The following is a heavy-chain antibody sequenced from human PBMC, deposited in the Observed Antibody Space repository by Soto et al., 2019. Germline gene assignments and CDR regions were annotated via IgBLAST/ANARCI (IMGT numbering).Heavy chain of an antibody. V-gene: IGHV4-39*01. D-gene: IGHD3-22*01. J-gene: IGHJ4*02. Sequence: QLQLQESGPGLVKPSETLSLTCTVSGGSISSSSYYWGWIRQPPGKGLEWIGSIYYSGSTYYNPSLKSRVTMSVDTSKNQFSLKLSSVTAADTAVYYCARHDQDYYDSSGPSTDWGQGTLVTVSS. CDR2: IYYSGST. CDR1: GGSISSSSYY. CDR3: ARHDQDYYDSSGPSTD.